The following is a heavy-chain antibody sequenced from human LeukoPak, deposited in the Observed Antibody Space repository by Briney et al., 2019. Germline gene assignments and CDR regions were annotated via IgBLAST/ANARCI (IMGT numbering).Heavy chain of an antibody. Sequence: SETLSLTCTVSDDSISSYYWSWIRQPPGKGLEWIGYIFYSGSTNYNPSLNSRVAISVDTSKNQFSLKLSSVTAADTAVYYCARGSSWYYYFDYWGQGTLVTVSS. D-gene: IGHD6-13*01. CDR1: DDSISSYY. J-gene: IGHJ4*02. V-gene: IGHV4-59*01. CDR2: IFYSGST. CDR3: ARGSSWYYYFDY.